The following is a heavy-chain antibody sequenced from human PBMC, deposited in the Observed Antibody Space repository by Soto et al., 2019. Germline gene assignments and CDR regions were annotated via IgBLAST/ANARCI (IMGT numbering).Heavy chain of an antibody. CDR1: GFSLSRYW. Sequence: EVQLVESGGGLVQPGGSMRLSCAASGFSLSRYWMSWVRQAPGKGLERVANIKRDGSEKYYVDSVKGRFTISRDNAKNSLYLQLNSLRAEDTAVYYCVRIDTTVGVYWYFELWGRGTLVTVSS. J-gene: IGHJ2*01. CDR3: VRIDTTVGVYWYFEL. CDR2: IKRDGSEK. D-gene: IGHD1-1*01. V-gene: IGHV3-7*01.